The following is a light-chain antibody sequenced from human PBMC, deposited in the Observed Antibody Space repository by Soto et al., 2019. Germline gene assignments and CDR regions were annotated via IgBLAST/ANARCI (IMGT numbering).Light chain of an antibody. CDR3: QQYGSSPLIT. J-gene: IGKJ5*01. Sequence: EIVMTQSPATLSLSPGQRATFSCRASQSVSSYLAWYQQKPGQAPKFLIYGVSSRATGIPDRFSGSGSGTDFTLTISRLEPEDFAVYHCQQYGSSPLITFGQGTRLEIK. V-gene: IGKV3-20*01. CDR2: GVS. CDR1: QSVSSY.